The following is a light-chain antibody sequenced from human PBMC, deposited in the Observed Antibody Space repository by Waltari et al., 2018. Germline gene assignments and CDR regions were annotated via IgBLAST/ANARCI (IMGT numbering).Light chain of an antibody. CDR3: QQSYSTPSIT. J-gene: IGKJ5*01. CDR1: QSITSS. Sequence: IQMTQSPSSLSASVGDRVTITCRATQSITSSLTWYQQKPWKAPTLLLYAASSLQSGLPSRFSGSGSRTDFTLTISSLQPEDFATYYCQQSYSTPSITFGQGTRLEIK. CDR2: AAS. V-gene: IGKV1-39*01.